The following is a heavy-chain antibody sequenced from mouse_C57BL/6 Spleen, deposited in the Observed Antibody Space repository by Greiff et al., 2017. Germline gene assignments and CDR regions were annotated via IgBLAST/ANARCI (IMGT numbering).Heavy chain of an antibody. D-gene: IGHD1-1*01. CDR1: GYTFTSYW. CDR3: ARWGSSYDYYAMDY. V-gene: IGHV1-52*01. J-gene: IGHJ4*01. Sequence: VQLQQSGAELVRPGSSVKLSCKASGYTFTSYWMHWVKQRPIQGLEWIGNIDPSDSETHYNQKFKDKATLTVDKSSSTAYMQLSSLTSEDSAVYYCARWGSSYDYYAMDYWGQGTSVTVSS. CDR2: IDPSDSET.